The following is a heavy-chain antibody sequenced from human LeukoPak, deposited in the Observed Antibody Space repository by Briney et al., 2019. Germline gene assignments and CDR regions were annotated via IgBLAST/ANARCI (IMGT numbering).Heavy chain of an antibody. CDR2: IKKTGSET. V-gene: IGHV3-7*01. J-gene: IGHJ4*02. CDR3: AREDGYCSGGDCYSYFDS. CDR1: GFTFSYYW. D-gene: IGHD2-15*01. Sequence: PGGSLRLSCAASGFTFSYYWMSWVRQAPGKGLEWVAYIKKTGSETYYVDSVKGRFTITRDNTRNSLFLQMYNLRVEGTAVYFRAREDGYCSGGDCYSYFDSWGQGTLVTVSS.